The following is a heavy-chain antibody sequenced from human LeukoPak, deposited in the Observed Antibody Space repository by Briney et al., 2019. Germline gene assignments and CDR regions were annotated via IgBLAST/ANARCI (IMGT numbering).Heavy chain of an antibody. V-gene: IGHV3-48*01. CDR3: ARDAIPPRVRLDYSFFYMDV. CDR2: LRTRDGAI. Sequence: PGGSLRLSCEVSGFTFSNYHMNWVRQAPGQGLEWVSSLRTRDGAIYYADSVKGRFTISSDNAKKSLFLQMNSLRAEDTAVYYCARDAIPPRVRLDYSFFYMDVWGKGTTVTVSS. D-gene: IGHD2-2*01. CDR1: GFTFSNYH. J-gene: IGHJ6*03.